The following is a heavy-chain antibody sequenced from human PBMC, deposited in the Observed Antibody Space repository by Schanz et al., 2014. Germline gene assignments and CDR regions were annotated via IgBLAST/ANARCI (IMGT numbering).Heavy chain of an antibody. CDR2: IYDSETS. CDR1: GGSISTYY. V-gene: IGHV4-59*01. CDR3: ARSPGDFPGWFDS. J-gene: IGHJ5*01. Sequence: QVQLQESGPGLAKPSETLSLTCTISGGSISTYYWTWIRQPPGKGLEWIGYIYDSETSNSNPYLKSRVTISLDTSKNQFSLKLTAVTAADTAVDYCARSPGDFPGWFDSWGQGTLVTVSS. D-gene: IGHD4-17*01.